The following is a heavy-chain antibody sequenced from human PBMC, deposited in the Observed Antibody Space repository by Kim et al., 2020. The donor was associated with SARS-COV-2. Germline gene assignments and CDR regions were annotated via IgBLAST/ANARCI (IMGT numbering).Heavy chain of an antibody. J-gene: IGHJ1*01. Sequence: GGSLRLSCAASGFTFSNYATNWVRQAPGKGLEWVSALGGSDGRTYYADSVKGRFTISRDISMNTLSLQMNRLRAEDTAFYYCARGEYDSSGSRFAFCGQG. CDR3: ARGEYDSSGSRFAF. D-gene: IGHD3-22*01. V-gene: IGHV3-23*01. CDR2: LGGSDGRT. CDR1: GFTFSNYA.